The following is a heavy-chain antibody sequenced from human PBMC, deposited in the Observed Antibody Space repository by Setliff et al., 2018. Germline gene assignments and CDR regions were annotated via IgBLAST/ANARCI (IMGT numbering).Heavy chain of an antibody. CDR1: GGSISSGSHY. CDR2: IYASGST. V-gene: IGHV4-61*02. CDR3: ARESYYYYMDV. Sequence: SETLSLTCTVSGGSISSGSHYWSWIRQPAGKGLEWIGRIYASGSTNYNPSLKSRVTISVDMSKNQFSLKLSPVTAADTAVYYCARESYYYYMDVWGKGTTVTVSS. J-gene: IGHJ6*03.